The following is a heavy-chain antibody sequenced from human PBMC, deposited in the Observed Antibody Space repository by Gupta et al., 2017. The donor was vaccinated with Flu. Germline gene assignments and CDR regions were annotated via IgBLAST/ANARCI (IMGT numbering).Heavy chain of an antibody. CDR2: INNSGST. CDR1: GGSFRGYS. V-gene: IGHV4-34*01. CDR3: ARGRWSSLRKDIVVVPAATRPYWYFDL. D-gene: IGHD2-2*01. Sequence: QLQLQQWGAGLLKPSETLSLTCAVYGGSFRGYSWSWIRQPPGKGLEWIGEINNSGSTNYNPSLKSRVTISVDTSKNQFSLKLSSVTAADTAVYYCARGRWSSLRKDIVVVPAATRPYWYFDLWGRGTLVTVSS. J-gene: IGHJ2*01.